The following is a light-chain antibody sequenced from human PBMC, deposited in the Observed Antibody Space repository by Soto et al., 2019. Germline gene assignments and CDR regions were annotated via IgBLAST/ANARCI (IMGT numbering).Light chain of an antibody. CDR3: AVWDDTLPGRV. Sequence: QSVLTQPPSASGTPGQGVTISCSGSNSNIGANPVFWYQHLPGTAPKLLLYRNNHRPSGVPDRFSGSKSGTSASLAISGLRSEDEGNYYWAVWDDTLPGRVCGGGTKVTVL. CDR1: NSNIGANP. V-gene: IGLV1-47*01. CDR2: RNN. J-gene: IGLJ2*01.